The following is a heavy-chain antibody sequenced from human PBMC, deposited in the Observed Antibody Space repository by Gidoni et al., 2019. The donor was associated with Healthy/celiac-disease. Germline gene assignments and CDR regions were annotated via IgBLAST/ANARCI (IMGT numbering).Heavy chain of an antibody. CDR3: ARGGVCSGGSCYHYYGMDV. CDR2: ISSSSSYI. V-gene: IGHV3-21*01. CDR1: GFTFTSYS. D-gene: IGHD2-15*01. J-gene: IGHJ6*02. Sequence: EVQLVESGGGLVKPGGSLRLSCAASGFTFTSYSMNWVRQAPGKGLGWVSSISSSSSYIYYADSVKGRFTISRDSAKNSLYLQMNSRRAEDTAVYYCARGGVCSGGSCYHYYGMDVWGQGTTVTVSS.